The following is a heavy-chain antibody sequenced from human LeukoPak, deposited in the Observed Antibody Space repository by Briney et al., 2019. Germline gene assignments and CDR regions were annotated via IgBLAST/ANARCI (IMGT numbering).Heavy chain of an antibody. CDR3: ATADKWEPLDY. D-gene: IGHD1-26*01. CDR2: FDPEDGES. CDR1: GASLSETS. J-gene: IGHJ4*02. Sequence: ASVKVSCKVSGASLSETSIHWVRQAPGQWLEWMGGFDPEDGESIFAQSFQGRFSMTEDTSTDTAYMELRSLRLQDTAVYYCATADKWEPLDYWGQGTLVTASS. V-gene: IGHV1-24*01.